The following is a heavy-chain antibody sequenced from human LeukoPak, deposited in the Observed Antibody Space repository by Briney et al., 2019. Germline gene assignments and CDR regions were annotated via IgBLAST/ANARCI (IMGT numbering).Heavy chain of an antibody. J-gene: IGHJ3*02. Sequence: SQTLSLTCTVSGGSISSGGYYWSWIRQHPGKGLEWIGYIYYSGSTYYNPSLKSRVTISVDTSKNQFSLKLSSVTAADTAVYYCARDEYGGDPDAFDIWGQGTMVTVSS. CDR3: ARDEYGGDPDAFDI. CDR2: IYYSGST. D-gene: IGHD4-17*01. CDR1: GGSISSGGYY. V-gene: IGHV4-31*03.